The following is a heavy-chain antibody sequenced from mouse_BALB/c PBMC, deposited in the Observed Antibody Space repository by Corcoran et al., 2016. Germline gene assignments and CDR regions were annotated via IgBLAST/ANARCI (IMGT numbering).Heavy chain of an antibody. CDR2: ILPGSGST. Sequence: QVQLQQSGAELMKPGASVKISCKATGYTFSSYWIEWIKQRPGHGLEWIGEILPGSGSTNCNEKFKGKATFTAVTSSNTAYMQLSSLTSEDSAVYYCARSWHWFSGVWGAGTTVTVSS. D-gene: IGHD2-2*01. V-gene: IGHV1-9*01. CDR1: GYTFSSYW. J-gene: IGHJ1*01. CDR3: ARSWHWFSGV.